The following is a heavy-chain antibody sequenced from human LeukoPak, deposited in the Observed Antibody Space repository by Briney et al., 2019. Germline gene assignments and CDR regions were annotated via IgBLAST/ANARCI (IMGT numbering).Heavy chain of an antibody. CDR3: ARSGSRLNYYYYGMDV. CDR1: GFTFSSYS. J-gene: IGHJ6*02. CDR2: ISSSSSYI. Sequence: PGGSLRLSCAASGFTFSSYSMNWVRQAPGKGLEWVSSISSSSSYIYYADSVKGRFTISRDNAKNSLYLQMNSLRAEDTAVYYCARSGSRLNYYYYGMDVWGQGTTVTVSS. D-gene: IGHD6-25*01. V-gene: IGHV3-21*01.